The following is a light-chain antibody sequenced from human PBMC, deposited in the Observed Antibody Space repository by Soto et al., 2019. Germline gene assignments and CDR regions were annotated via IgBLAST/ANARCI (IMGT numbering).Light chain of an antibody. V-gene: IGKV3-11*01. CDR3: QQRSNWPQIT. J-gene: IGKJ5*01. CDR2: DAS. Sequence: EIVLTQSPATLSLSPGERATLSCRASQSVRSYLAWYQQKPGQAPRLLIYDASNRATGIPARFSGSGSGTDFTLTISSLEPEDFAVYYCQQRSNWPQITFGQGTRLETK. CDR1: QSVRSY.